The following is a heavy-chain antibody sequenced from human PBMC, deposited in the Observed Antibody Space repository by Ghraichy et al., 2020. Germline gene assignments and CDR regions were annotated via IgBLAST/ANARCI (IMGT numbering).Heavy chain of an antibody. Sequence: GGSLRLSCAASGFTFSSYAMSWVRQAPGKGLEWVSAISGSGGSTYYADSVKGRFTISRDNSKNTLYLQMNSLRAEDTAVYYCAKDNGGGGFYGMDVWGQGTTVTVSS. CDR2: ISGSGGST. D-gene: IGHD2-21*01. CDR3: AKDNGGGGFYGMDV. J-gene: IGHJ6*02. V-gene: IGHV3-23*01. CDR1: GFTFSSYA.